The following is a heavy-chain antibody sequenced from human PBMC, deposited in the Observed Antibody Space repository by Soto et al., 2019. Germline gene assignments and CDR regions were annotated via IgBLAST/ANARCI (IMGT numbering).Heavy chain of an antibody. CDR1: GYTFTSYY. V-gene: IGHV1-46*01. CDR2: INPSGGST. CDR3: ARDRTYGDNLPYYYYGMDV. Sequence: ASVKVSCKASGYTFTSYYMHWVRQAPGQGLEWMGIINPSGGSTSYAQKFQGRVTMTRDTSTSTVYMELSSLRSEDTAVYYCARDRTYGDNLPYYYYGMDVWGQGTTVTV. D-gene: IGHD4-17*01. J-gene: IGHJ6*02.